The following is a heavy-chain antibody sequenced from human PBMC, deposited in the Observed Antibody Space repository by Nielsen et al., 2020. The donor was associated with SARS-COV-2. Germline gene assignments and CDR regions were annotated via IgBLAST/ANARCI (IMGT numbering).Heavy chain of an antibody. Sequence: GESLKISCAASGFTFSDYYMSWIRQAPGKGLEWVSYISSSSSYTNYADSVKGRFTISRDDAKNSLYLQMSSLRAEDTAVYYCARVPAVAGPYWYFDLWGRGTLVTVSS. CDR2: ISSSSSYT. CDR1: GFTFSDYY. J-gene: IGHJ2*01. CDR3: ARVPAVAGPYWYFDL. V-gene: IGHV3-11*06. D-gene: IGHD6-19*01.